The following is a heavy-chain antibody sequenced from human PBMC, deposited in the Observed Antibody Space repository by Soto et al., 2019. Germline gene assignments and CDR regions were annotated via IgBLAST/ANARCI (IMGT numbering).Heavy chain of an antibody. CDR1: GFTFNSYV. CDR3: ARDLKSGPFDY. Sequence: GGSLRLSCAASGFTFNSYVMHWVRQAPGKGLEWVAVIWYDGSNKYYADSVKGRFTISRDNSKNTLYLQMNSLRAEDTAIYYCARDLKSGPFDYWGQGXLVTVYS. V-gene: IGHV3-33*01. D-gene: IGHD2-8*02. J-gene: IGHJ4*02. CDR2: IWYDGSNK.